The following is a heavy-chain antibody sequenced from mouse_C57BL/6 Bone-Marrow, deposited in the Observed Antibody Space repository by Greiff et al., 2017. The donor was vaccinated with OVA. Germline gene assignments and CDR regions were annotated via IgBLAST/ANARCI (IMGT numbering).Heavy chain of an antibody. CDR3: ARLATSLPSWFAY. CDR2: IYPGSGST. D-gene: IGHD2-1*01. V-gene: IGHV1-55*01. CDR1: GYTFTSYW. Sequence: VKLQQPGAELVKPGASVKMSCKASGYTFTSYWITWVKQRPGQGLEWIGDIYPGSGSTNYNEKFKSKATLTVDTSSSTAYMQLSSLTSEDSAVYYCARLATSLPSWFAYWGQGTLVTVSA. J-gene: IGHJ3*01.